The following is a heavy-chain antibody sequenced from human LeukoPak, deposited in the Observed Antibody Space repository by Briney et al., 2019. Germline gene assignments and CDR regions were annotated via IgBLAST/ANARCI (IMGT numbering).Heavy chain of an antibody. J-gene: IGHJ4*02. V-gene: IGHV4-4*07. CDR1: GGSISGYY. D-gene: IGHD6-6*01. CDR3: AREGRSSSSGY. Sequence: PSETLSLTCTVSGGSISGYYWTWIRQPAGKGLEWIGRINTSGNTSYNPSLKSRVTMSTDTSKNQFSLILNSVTAADTAVYYCAREGRSSSSGYWGQGILVTVSS. CDR2: INTSGNT.